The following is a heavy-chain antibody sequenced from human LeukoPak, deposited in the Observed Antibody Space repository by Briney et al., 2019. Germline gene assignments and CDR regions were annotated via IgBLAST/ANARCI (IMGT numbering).Heavy chain of an antibody. CDR1: GFTFSSYA. CDR2: ISGSNDNT. Sequence: GGSLRLFCAASGFTFSSYAIIWVRQAPGKGLEWVSSISGSNDNTYYADSVKDRFTISRDNSKNTLSLQMNSLRAEDTAVYYCAKGRGTTVTSAANSWGQGTLVTVSS. D-gene: IGHD4-17*01. J-gene: IGHJ4*02. CDR3: AKGRGTTVTSAANS. V-gene: IGHV3-23*01.